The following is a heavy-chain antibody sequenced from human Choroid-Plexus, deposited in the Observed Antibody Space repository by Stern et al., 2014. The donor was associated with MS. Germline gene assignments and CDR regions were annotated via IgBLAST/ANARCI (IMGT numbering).Heavy chain of an antibody. CDR3: AKDRQYLTYFFDH. Sequence: VQLVESGGGVVQPGRPLRLSCVASGFTFGSCAMHWVRQAPGKGLEWVAGVSYDGSNKYYADSVKGRLTLSRDNSQNTLYMQMSSLRPEDTAVYYCAKDRQYLTYFFDHWGQGSLVTVSS. CDR2: VSYDGSNK. J-gene: IGHJ5*02. V-gene: IGHV3-30*18. CDR1: GFTFGSCA. D-gene: IGHD2/OR15-2a*01.